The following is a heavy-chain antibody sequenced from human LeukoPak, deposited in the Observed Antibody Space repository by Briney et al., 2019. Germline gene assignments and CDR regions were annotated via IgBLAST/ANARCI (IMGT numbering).Heavy chain of an antibody. Sequence: GGSLRLSCAASGFTFSSYSMNWVRQAPGKGLEWVSSISSSSSYIYYADSVKGRFTISRDNAKNSLYLQMNSLRAEDTALYSCARVAYSAYDYPTLLPPFDYWGQGTLVTVSS. J-gene: IGHJ4*02. CDR1: GFTFSSYS. CDR3: ARVAYSAYDYPTLLPPFDY. V-gene: IGHV3-21*04. CDR2: ISSSSSYI. D-gene: IGHD5-12*01.